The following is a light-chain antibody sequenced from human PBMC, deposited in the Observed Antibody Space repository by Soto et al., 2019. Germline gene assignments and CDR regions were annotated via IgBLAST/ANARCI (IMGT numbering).Light chain of an antibody. CDR1: QNIKNW. Sequence: DIQMTQSPSTLSASVGERVTITCRASQNIKNWLAWYQQKPGKAPNLLIYDASSLKSGVPSRFRGSGSGTHFTLNISSLQADDFATYYCQHYHRYSYTFAQGTKLEIK. V-gene: IGKV1-5*01. J-gene: IGKJ2*01. CDR3: QHYHRYSYT. CDR2: DAS.